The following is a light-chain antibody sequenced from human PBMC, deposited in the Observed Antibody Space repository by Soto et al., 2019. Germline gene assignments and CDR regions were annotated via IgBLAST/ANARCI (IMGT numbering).Light chain of an antibody. CDR3: QSYDSSLSGYVV. J-gene: IGLJ2*01. CDR1: SSNIGAGYD. CDR2: GNS. V-gene: IGLV1-40*01. Sequence: QLVLTQPPSVSGAPGQRVTISCTGSSSNIGAGYDVHWYQQLPGTAPKLLIYGNSNRPSGVPDRISGSKSGTSASLAITGLQAEDEAEYYCQSYDSSLSGYVVFGGGTKLTVL.